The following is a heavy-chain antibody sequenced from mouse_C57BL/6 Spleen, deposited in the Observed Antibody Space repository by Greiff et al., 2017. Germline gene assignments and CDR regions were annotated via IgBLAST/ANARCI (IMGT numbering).Heavy chain of an antibody. D-gene: IGHD2-5*01. V-gene: IGHV1-52*01. CDR3: ARSGYSNHYWYFDV. J-gene: IGHJ1*03. CDR1: GYTFTSYW. Sequence: VQLQQSGAELVRPGSSVKLSCKASGYTFTSYWMHWVKQRPIQGLEWIGNIDPSDSETHYNQKFKDKATLTVDKSSSTAYMQLSSLTSEDSAVYYCARSGYSNHYWYFDVWGTGTTVTVSS. CDR2: IDPSDSET.